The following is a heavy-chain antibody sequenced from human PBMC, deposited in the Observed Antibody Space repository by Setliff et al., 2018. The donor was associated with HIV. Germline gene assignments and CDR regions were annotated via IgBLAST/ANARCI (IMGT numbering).Heavy chain of an antibody. CDR3: ARRKWELKGAFDI. D-gene: IGHD1-26*01. CDR1: GFTFSRYW. J-gene: IGHJ3*02. Sequence: PGGSLRLSCAGSGFTFSRYWMSWVRQAPGKGLEWVANIKQDGSEKYYVDSVKGRFTISRDNAKNSLYLQMNSLRAEDTAVYYCARRKWELKGAFDIWGQGTMVTVSS. V-gene: IGHV3-7*01. CDR2: IKQDGSEK.